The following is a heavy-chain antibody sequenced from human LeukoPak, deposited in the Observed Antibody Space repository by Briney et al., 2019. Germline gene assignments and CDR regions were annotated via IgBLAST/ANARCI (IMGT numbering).Heavy chain of an antibody. Sequence: GGSLRLSCAASGFKFSDYYMSWIRQAPGKGLEWLAYISIGGSTIYYADSVKGRFTISRDNAKNSLFLQMNSLRVDDTAVYFCAREEPIAVAGTFDFWGQGPLVTVSS. V-gene: IGHV3-11*01. CDR3: AREEPIAVAGTFDF. D-gene: IGHD6-19*01. CDR2: ISIGGSTI. J-gene: IGHJ4*02. CDR1: GFKFSDYY.